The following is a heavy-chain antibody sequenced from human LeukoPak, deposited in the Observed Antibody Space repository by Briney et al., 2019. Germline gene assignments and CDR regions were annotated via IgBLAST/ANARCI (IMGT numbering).Heavy chain of an antibody. V-gene: IGHV3-21*01. CDR3: AGERGTIQLWYYFDY. CDR2: ISSSSSYI. D-gene: IGHD5-18*01. CDR1: GFTFSSYS. Sequence: GGSLRLSCAASGFTFSSYSMNWVRQAPGKGLEWVSSISSSSSYIYYADSVKGRFTISRDNAKNSLYLQMNSLRAEDTAVYYCAGERGTIQLWYYFDYWGQGTLVTVSS. J-gene: IGHJ4*02.